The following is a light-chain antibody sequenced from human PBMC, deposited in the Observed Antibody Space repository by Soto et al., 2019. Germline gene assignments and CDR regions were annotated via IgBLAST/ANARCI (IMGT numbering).Light chain of an antibody. Sequence: AIWMTQSPSSFSASTGDRVTITCRASQGISSYLAWYQQKPGKAPKLLIYAASTLQSGVPSRFSGSGSGTDFTLTIICLQSEDFATYYCQQYYSYPPTFGQGTKLEIK. CDR3: QQYYSYPPT. CDR1: QGISSY. V-gene: IGKV1-8*01. CDR2: AAS. J-gene: IGKJ2*01.